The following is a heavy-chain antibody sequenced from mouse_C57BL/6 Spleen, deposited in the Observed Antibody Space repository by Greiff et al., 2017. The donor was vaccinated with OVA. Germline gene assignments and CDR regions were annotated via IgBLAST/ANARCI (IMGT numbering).Heavy chain of an antibody. D-gene: IGHD2-4*01. V-gene: IGHV1-81*01. Sequence: QVQLKQSGAELARPGASVKLSCKASGYTFTSYGISWVKQRTGQGLEWIGEIYPRSGNTYYNEKFKGKATLTADKSSSTAYMELRSLTSEDSAVYFCARSYDYDGDWYFDVWGTGTTVTVSS. J-gene: IGHJ1*03. CDR2: IYPRSGNT. CDR3: ARSYDYDGDWYFDV. CDR1: GYTFTSYG.